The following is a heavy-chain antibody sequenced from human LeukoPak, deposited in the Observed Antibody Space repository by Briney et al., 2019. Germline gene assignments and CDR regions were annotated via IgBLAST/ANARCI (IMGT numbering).Heavy chain of an antibody. J-gene: IGHJ2*01. CDR3: ARRLFHWYFDL. Sequence: TLSLTCTVSGGSISSGDYYWSWIRQPPGKGLEWIGYIYYGGSTYYNPSLKSRVTISVDTSKNQFSLKLSSVTAADTAVYYCARRLFHWYFDLWGRGTLVTVSS. V-gene: IGHV4-30-4*08. CDR2: IYYGGST. CDR1: GGSISSGDYY.